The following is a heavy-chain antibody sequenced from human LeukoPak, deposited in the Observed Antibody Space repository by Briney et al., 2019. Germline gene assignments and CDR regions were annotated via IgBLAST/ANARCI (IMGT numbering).Heavy chain of an antibody. D-gene: IGHD3-3*01. V-gene: IGHV3-30*02. CDR1: GFTFSSYG. J-gene: IGHJ3*02. CDR2: IRYDGSNK. CDR3: AKVWYYDFWSCYGGAFDI. Sequence: GGSLRLSCAASGFTFSSYGMHWVRQAPGKGLEWVAFIRYDGSNKYYADSVKGRFTISRDNSKNTLYLQMNSLRAEDTAVYYCAKVWYYDFWSCYGGAFDIWGQGTMVTISS.